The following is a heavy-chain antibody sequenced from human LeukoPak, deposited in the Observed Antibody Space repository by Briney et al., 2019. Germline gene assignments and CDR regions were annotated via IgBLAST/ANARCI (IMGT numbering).Heavy chain of an antibody. V-gene: IGHV4-34*01. D-gene: IGHD3-3*01. Sequence: GSLRLSCAASGFSFSDAWMSWVRQAPGKGLEWVGEINHSGSTNYNPSLKSRVTISVDTSKNQFSLKLSSVTAADTAVYYCARDRKITIFGVVRFDYWGQGTLVTVSS. CDR1: GFSFSDAW. J-gene: IGHJ4*02. CDR2: INHSGST. CDR3: ARDRKITIFGVVRFDY.